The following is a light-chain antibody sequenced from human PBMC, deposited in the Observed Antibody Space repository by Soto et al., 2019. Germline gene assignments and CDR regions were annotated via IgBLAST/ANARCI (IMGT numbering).Light chain of an antibody. V-gene: IGLV2-14*01. J-gene: IGLJ1*01. CDR3: SSYTSSSTRV. CDR1: SRDVGGYNY. Sequence: QSALTQPASVSGSPGQSITISCTGTSRDVGGYNYVSWYQQHPGKAPKLMIYDVSNRPSGVSNRFSCSKSGNTASLTISGLQAEDEADYYCSSYTSSSTRVFGTGTKLTVL. CDR2: DVS.